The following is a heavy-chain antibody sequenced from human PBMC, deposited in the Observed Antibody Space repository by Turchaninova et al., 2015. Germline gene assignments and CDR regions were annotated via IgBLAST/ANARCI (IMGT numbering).Heavy chain of an antibody. V-gene: IGHV4-28*07. CDR3: VRLSYTGAYRNYFDY. Sequence: QVQLQESGPGLVTPSDTLSLTCAVPGYFRSSSNWGGWIRQPPGKALEWVGYIHYSGNTHYNPSLKSRVTMSVDTSESQFYLRLSSVTAVDTAVYYCVRLSYTGAYRNYFDYWGQGTLVTVSP. CDR1: GYFRSSSNW. J-gene: IGHJ4*02. D-gene: IGHD7-27*01. CDR2: IHYSGNT.